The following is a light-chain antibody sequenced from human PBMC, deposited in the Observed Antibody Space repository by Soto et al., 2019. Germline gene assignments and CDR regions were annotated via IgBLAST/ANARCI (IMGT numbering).Light chain of an antibody. Sequence: QSVLTQPPSVSGAPGQRVTISCTGTSSNIGAGYDVHWYQQLPGTAPKLLIHGHTNRPSGVPDRFSGSRSGTSSTLAITGLQAEDEADYYCQSYDHSLTGFVVFGGGTKVTVL. CDR1: SSNIGAGYD. J-gene: IGLJ2*01. CDR3: QSYDHSLTGFVV. V-gene: IGLV1-40*01. CDR2: GHT.